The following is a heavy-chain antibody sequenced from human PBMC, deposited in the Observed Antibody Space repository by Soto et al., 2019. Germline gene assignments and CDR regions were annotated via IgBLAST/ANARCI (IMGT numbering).Heavy chain of an antibody. V-gene: IGHV4-61*01. Sequence: SETLSLTCTVSGGSVSSGSYYWSWIRQPPGKGLEWIGYIYYSGSTNYNPSLKSRVTISVDKAKNQFSLNLSSVTAADTAVYYCVRDVYYYGSSRYFDYWGQGTLVTVSS. D-gene: IGHD3-10*01. CDR2: IYYSGST. J-gene: IGHJ4*02. CDR1: GGSVSSGSYY. CDR3: VRDVYYYGSSRYFDY.